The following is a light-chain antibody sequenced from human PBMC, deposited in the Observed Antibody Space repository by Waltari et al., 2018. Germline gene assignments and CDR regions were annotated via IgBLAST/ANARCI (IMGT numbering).Light chain of an antibody. CDR2: WAS. CDR1: QSLLYSSNNKNN. J-gene: IGKJ1*01. V-gene: IGKV4-1*01. CDR3: QQYYNTPRT. Sequence: DIVMTQSPDSLAVSLGERATINCKSSQSLLYSSNNKNNLAWYQQKPGQPPKLLIYWASTRASGVPDRFSGGGSGIHFTLTISSLQAEDVAVYYCQQYYNTPRTFGQGTKVEIK.